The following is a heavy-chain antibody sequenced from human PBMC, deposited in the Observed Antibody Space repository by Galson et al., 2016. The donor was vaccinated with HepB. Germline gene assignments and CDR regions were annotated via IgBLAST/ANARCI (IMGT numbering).Heavy chain of an antibody. J-gene: IGHJ6*04. Sequence: SLRLSCAASGFSFSNYDMYWVRQAPGKDLEWVSSIYTAGDTYYQDSVEGRFTVSRENAKDSLYLHMNSLRAGDTAVYFCARGSYSSDWYRSSAYDFGMDVWGKGTPVTVSS. CDR2: IYTAGDT. CDR3: ARGSYSSDWYRSSAYDFGMDV. CDR1: GFSFSNYD. V-gene: IGHV3-13*01. D-gene: IGHD6-19*01.